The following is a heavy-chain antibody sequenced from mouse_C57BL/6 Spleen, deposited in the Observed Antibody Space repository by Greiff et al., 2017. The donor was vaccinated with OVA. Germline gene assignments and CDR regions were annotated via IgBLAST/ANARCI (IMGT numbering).Heavy chain of an antibody. CDR3: TRTSWFAY. V-gene: IGHV1-15*01. CDR2: IDPETGGT. CDR1: GYTFTDYE. Sequence: VKLQQSGAELVRPGASVTLSCKASGYTFTDYEMHWVKQTPVHGLEWIGAIDPETGGTAYNQKFKGKAILTADQSSSTAYMELRSLTSEDSAVYYCTRTSWFAYWGQGTLVTVSA. J-gene: IGHJ3*01.